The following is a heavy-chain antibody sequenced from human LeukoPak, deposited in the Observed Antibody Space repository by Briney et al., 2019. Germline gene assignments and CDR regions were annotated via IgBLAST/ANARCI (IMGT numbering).Heavy chain of an antibody. Sequence: PGGSLRLSCAASGFTFSNAWMSWVRQAPGKGLEWVGRIKSKTDGGTTDYAAPVKGRFTISRDDSKNTLYLQMNSLKTEDTAVYYCTTARGAATRGHYYYYMDVWGKGTTVTVSS. V-gene: IGHV3-15*01. CDR2: IKSKTDGGTT. J-gene: IGHJ6*03. D-gene: IGHD2-15*01. CDR1: GFTFSNAW. CDR3: TTARGAATRGHYYYYMDV.